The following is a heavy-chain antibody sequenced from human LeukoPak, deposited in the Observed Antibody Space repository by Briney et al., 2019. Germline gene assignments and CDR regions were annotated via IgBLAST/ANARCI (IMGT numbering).Heavy chain of an antibody. J-gene: IGHJ4*02. D-gene: IGHD3-22*01. CDR3: ARAPQVQRDYYDSSGYPKGTFDY. V-gene: IGHV3-23*01. Sequence: GGSLRLSCAASGFTFSSYAMSWVRQAPGKGLEWVSAISGSGGSTYYADSVKGRFTNSRDNAKNSLYLQMNSLRAEDTAVYYCARAPQVQRDYYDSSGYPKGTFDYWGQGTLVTVSS. CDR1: GFTFSSYA. CDR2: ISGSGGST.